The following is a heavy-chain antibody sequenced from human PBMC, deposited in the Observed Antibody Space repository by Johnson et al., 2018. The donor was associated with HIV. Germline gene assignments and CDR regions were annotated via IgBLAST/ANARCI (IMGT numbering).Heavy chain of an antibody. CDR3: ARWGDCSGGRCYLHEAFDV. CDR2: ISSSGSTI. CDR1: GFTFNDYY. Sequence: QVQLVESGGGLVKPGESLRLSCAASGFTFNDYYISWIRQAPGKGLECVSYISSSGSTIYYADSVKGRFTISRDNAKNLLYLQMNSLRAEDTAVYYCARWGDCSGGRCYLHEAFDVWGPGTVVTVSS. V-gene: IGHV3-11*04. D-gene: IGHD2-15*01. J-gene: IGHJ3*01.